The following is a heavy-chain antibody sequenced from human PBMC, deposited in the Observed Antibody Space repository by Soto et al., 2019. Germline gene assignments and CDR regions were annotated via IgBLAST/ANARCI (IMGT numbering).Heavy chain of an antibody. CDR2: ISGSGGST. CDR1: GFTFSSYA. J-gene: IGHJ4*02. Sequence: HPGGSLRLSCAASGFTFSSYAMSWVRQAPGKGLEWVSAISGSGGSTYYADSVKGRFTISRDNSKNTLYLQMNSLRAEDTAVYYCAKVQARELPAAIEGITGTQGAYYFDYWGQGTLVTVSS. V-gene: IGHV3-23*01. D-gene: IGHD1-20*01. CDR3: AKVQARELPAAIEGITGTQGAYYFDY.